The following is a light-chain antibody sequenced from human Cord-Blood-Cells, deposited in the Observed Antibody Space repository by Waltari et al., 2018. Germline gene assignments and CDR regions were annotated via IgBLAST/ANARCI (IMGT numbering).Light chain of an antibody. J-gene: IGKJ3*01. CDR2: LGS. V-gene: IGKV2-28*01. CDR3: MQALQTQFT. Sequence: DIVMTQSPLSLPVTPGETASISCRSSQSLLHSNGYNYLDWYLQKPGQSPQLLIYLGSNRASGVPDRCSGSGSGTDFTLKISRVEAEDVGVYYCMQALQTQFTFGPGTKVDIK. CDR1: QSLLHSNGYNY.